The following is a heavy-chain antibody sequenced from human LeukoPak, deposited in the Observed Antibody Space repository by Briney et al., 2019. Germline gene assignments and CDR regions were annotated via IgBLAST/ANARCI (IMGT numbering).Heavy chain of an antibody. Sequence: ASVKVSCKASGYTFTGYYVHCVRQAPGQGLAGLGWTSPNLGGTSYAQNFQGRVTLTRDTSISTAYMELSRVGSDDTAVYYCARAYLCRGGSCYTTHYYYGMDVWGQGTTVTVSS. D-gene: IGHD2-15*01. CDR2: TSPNLGGT. CDR1: GYTFTGYY. V-gene: IGHV1-2*02. J-gene: IGHJ6*02. CDR3: ARAYLCRGGSCYTTHYYYGMDV.